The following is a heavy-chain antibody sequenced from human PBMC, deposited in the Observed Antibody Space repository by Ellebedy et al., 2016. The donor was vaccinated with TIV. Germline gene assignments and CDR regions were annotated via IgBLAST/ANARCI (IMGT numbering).Heavy chain of an antibody. V-gene: IGHV3-33*08. CDR2: IWFDGSKK. Sequence: GESLKISCAASGITFSSYGMHWVRQAPGTGLEWVAVIWFDGSKKYYAESVKGRFTISRDNSKNTLFLQMKSLRAEDTAVYYCARLDDILNAFDIWGQGTMVTVSS. D-gene: IGHD3-9*01. CDR3: ARLDDILNAFDI. CDR1: GITFSSYG. J-gene: IGHJ3*02.